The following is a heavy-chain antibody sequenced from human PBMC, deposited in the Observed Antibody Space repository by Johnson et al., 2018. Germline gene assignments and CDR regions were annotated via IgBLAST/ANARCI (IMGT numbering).Heavy chain of an antibody. J-gene: IGHJ6*03. CDR3: AREYSASSALSRYGLHYDPYYTDV. CDR1: GGSISTYY. D-gene: IGHD6-6*01. CDR2: IYFTGST. Sequence: QVQLREWGPGLVKHSETLSLTCTVSGGSISTYYWSWIRQPPGKGLEWIGYIYFTGSTNYNPSLESPVTISVDTSNKQFSLKLRSVTAADTAVYYCAREYSASSALSRYGLHYDPYYTDVWGKGTTVTVSS. V-gene: IGHV4-59*01.